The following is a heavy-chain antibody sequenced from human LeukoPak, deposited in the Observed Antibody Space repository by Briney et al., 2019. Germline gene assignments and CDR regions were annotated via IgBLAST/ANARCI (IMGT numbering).Heavy chain of an antibody. Sequence: SETLSLTCTVSGGSVSSGSYYWSWIRQPPGKGLEWIGYIYYSGSTNYNPSLKSRVTISVDTSKNQFSLKLSSVTAEDTAVYYCARSRAGDRGVYFDYWGQGTLATVSS. CDR2: IYYSGST. V-gene: IGHV4-61*01. CDR1: GGSVSSGSYY. D-gene: IGHD7-27*01. J-gene: IGHJ4*02. CDR3: ARSRAGDRGVYFDY.